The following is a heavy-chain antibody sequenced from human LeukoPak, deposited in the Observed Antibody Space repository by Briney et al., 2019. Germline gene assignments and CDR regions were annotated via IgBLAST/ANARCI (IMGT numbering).Heavy chain of an antibody. J-gene: IGHJ4*02. V-gene: IGHV1-69*04. Sequence: KISCKASGGTFSSYAISWVRQAPGQGLEWMGRIIPILGIANYAQKFQGRVTITADKSTSTAYMELSSLRSEDTAVYYCARDSVALYFDYWGQGTLVTVSS. CDR2: IIPILGIA. D-gene: IGHD4-23*01. CDR3: ARDSVALYFDY. CDR1: GGTFSSYA.